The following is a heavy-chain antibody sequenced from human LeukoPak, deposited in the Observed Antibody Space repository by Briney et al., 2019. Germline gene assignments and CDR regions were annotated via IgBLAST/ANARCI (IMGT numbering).Heavy chain of an antibody. CDR2: IRYDGSNK. V-gene: IGHV3-30*02. Sequence: GRSLRLSCAASGFTFSSYGMHWVRQAPGKGLEWVAFIRYDGSNKYYADSVKGRFTISRDNSKNTLYLQMNSLRAEDTAVYYCAKDRCSSTSCYGDYWGQGTLVTVSS. CDR1: GFTFSSYG. J-gene: IGHJ4*02. CDR3: AKDRCSSTSCYGDY. D-gene: IGHD2-2*01.